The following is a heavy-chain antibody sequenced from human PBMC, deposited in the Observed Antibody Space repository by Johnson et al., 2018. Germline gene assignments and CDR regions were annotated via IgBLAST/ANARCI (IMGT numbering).Heavy chain of an antibody. J-gene: IGHJ3*02. CDR3: AKDMGGGSNRVVGAFDI. CDR1: GFTFDDYA. Sequence: VQLVQSGGGLVQPGRSLRLSCAASGFTFDDYAMHWVRQAPGKGLAWVSGISWNSGSIGYADSVQGRCTLPRDNAKNSLDLQMNSLRAEDTALYYCAKDMGGGSNRVVGAFDIWGQGTMVTVSS. CDR2: ISWNSGSI. D-gene: IGHD2-15*01. V-gene: IGHV3-9*01.